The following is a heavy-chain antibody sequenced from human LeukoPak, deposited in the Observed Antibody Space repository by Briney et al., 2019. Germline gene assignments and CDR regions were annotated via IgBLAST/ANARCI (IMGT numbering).Heavy chain of an antibody. CDR2: IIPIFGTT. D-gene: IGHD2-21*01. CDR3: ARASSYCGGDCYSGDY. CDR1: GGTFSSYA. Sequence: SVKVSCKASGGTFSSYAISWVRQAPGQGLEWMGGIIPIFGTTNYAQKFQGRVTITTDESTSTAYMELSSLRSEDTAVYYCARASSYCGGDCYSGDYWGQGTLVTISS. V-gene: IGHV1-69*05. J-gene: IGHJ4*02.